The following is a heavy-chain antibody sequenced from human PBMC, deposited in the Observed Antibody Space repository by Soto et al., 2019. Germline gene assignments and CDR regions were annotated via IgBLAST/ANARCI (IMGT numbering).Heavy chain of an antibody. J-gene: IGHJ6*01. CDR3: ARDVYNWAYYYYYGMDV. CDR1: GFTFSSYA. V-gene: IGHV3-30-3*01. D-gene: IGHD1-1*01. Sequence: QVQLVESGGGVVQPGRSLRLSCAASGFTFSSYAMHWVRQAPGKGLEWVAVISYDGSNKYYADSVKGRFTISRDNSKNTLSEDTAVYYCARDVYNWAYYYYYGMDVW. CDR2: ISYDGSNK.